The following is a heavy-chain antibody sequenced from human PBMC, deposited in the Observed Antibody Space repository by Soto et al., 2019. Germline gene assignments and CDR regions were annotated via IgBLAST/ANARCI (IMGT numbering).Heavy chain of an antibody. CDR3: ASLTSLHHTDAFHI. CDR2: ISAYNGNT. D-gene: IGHD2-15*01. CDR1: GYTFTSYG. V-gene: IGHV1-18*04. J-gene: IGHJ3*02. Sequence: ASVKVSCKASGYTFTSYGINWVRQAPGQGLEWMGWISAYNGNTHYAQKLQGRVTMTTDTSTSTAYMELRSLRSDDTAVYYCASLTSLHHTDAFHISDQATMVTVSS.